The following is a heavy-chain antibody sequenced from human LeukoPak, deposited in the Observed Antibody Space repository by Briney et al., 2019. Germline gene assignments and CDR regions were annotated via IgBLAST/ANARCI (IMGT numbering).Heavy chain of an antibody. CDR3: ARVIRGYFDWLSPLDY. V-gene: IGHV3-21*01. CDR2: ISSSSSYI. Sequence: GGSLRLSCAASGFTFSSYSMNWVRQAPGKGLEWVSSISSSSSYIYYADSVKGRFTISRDNAKNSLYLQMNSLRAEDTAVYYCARVIRGYFDWLSPLDYWGQGTLVTVSS. CDR1: GFTFSSYS. D-gene: IGHD3-9*01. J-gene: IGHJ4*02.